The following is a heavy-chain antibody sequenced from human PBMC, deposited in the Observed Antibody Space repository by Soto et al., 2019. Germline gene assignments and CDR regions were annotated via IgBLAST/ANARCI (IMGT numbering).Heavy chain of an antibody. CDR1: GFTFSSYA. Sequence: GGSLRLSCAASGFTFSSYAMSWVRQAPGKGLEWVSAISGSGGSTYYADSVKGRFTISRDNSKNTLYLQMNSLRAEDTAVYYCAKDRWIGGYDPYISVGFDYWGQGTLVTVSS. CDR3: AKDRWIGGYDPYISVGFDY. CDR2: ISGSGGST. V-gene: IGHV3-23*01. D-gene: IGHD5-12*01. J-gene: IGHJ4*02.